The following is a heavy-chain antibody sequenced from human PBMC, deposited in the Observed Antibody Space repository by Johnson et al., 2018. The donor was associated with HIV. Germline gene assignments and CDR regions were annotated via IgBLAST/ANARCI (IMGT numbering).Heavy chain of an antibody. Sequence: VQLVEFGGGLVQPGRSLRLSCAASGFTFDDYAMDWVRQAAGKGLEWVSGISWNSGSIGYADSVKGRFTISRDNSKNTLYLQMNSLRAEDTAVYYCSYIFVDTAMDKTTTDAFDIWGQGTMVTVSS. CDR2: ISWNSGSI. CDR3: SYIFVDTAMDKTTTDAFDI. J-gene: IGHJ3*02. CDR1: GFTFDDYA. D-gene: IGHD5-18*01. V-gene: IGHV3-9*01.